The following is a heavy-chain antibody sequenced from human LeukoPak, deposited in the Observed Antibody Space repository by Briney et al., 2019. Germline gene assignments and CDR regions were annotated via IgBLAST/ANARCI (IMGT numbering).Heavy chain of an antibody. Sequence: GGSLRLSCAASGFTVSNDYMSWVRQVPGKGLEWVSIIYSAGTTYYADSVKGRFTISRDHSKNTLYLQMSSLRAEDTAVYYCARGGGSSSHYWGQGTLVTVSS. V-gene: IGHV3-53*01. CDR2: IYSAGTT. CDR1: GFTVSNDY. D-gene: IGHD6-6*01. J-gene: IGHJ4*02. CDR3: ARGGGSSSHY.